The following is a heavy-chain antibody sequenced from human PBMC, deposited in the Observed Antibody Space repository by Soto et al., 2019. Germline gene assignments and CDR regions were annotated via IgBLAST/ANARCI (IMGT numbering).Heavy chain of an antibody. V-gene: IGHV3-23*01. CDR3: AKSPGGRDGYSSDYYGMDV. CDR2: IGGSGTGGRT. CDR1: GLTFSTYA. Sequence: EVHLLESGGDLVQPGGSLRLSCTASGLTFSTYAMSWVRQAPGKGLEWVSAIGGSGTGGRTYYADSGKGRFTISRDNSKNTVYLQMNSLRADDTAVYYCAKSPGGRDGYSSDYYGMDVWGQGTTVTVSS. D-gene: IGHD4-4*01. J-gene: IGHJ6*02.